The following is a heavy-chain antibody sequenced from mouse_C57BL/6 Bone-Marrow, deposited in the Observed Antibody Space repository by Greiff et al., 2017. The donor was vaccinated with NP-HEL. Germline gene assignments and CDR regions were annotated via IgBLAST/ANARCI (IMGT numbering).Heavy chain of an antibody. CDR2: IDPETGGT. V-gene: IGHV1-15*01. CDR3: TREGGWLLRWFAY. J-gene: IGHJ3*01. Sequence: QVQLQQSGAELVRPGASVTLSCKASGYTFTDYEMHWVKQTPVHGLEWIGAIDPETGGTAYNQKFKGKAILTADKSSSTAYMELRSLTSEDSAVYYCTREGGWLLRWFAYWGQGTLVTVSA. D-gene: IGHD2-3*01. CDR1: GYTFTDYE.